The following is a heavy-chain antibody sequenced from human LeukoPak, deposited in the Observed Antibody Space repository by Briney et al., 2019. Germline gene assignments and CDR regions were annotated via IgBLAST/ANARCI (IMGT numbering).Heavy chain of an antibody. CDR2: IYPGDSDT. Sequence: GESLKISCQGSGYNFITYWIGWVRQMPGKDLEWMGAIYPGDSDTTYSPSLQGQVTISADKSATTAYLQWNSLKASDTAIYYCARLMTLVRGGLKRLPRSCGMDVWGQGTTVTVS. CDR3: ARLMTLVRGGLKRLPRSCGMDV. CDR1: GYNFITYW. J-gene: IGHJ6*02. V-gene: IGHV5-51*01. D-gene: IGHD3-10*01.